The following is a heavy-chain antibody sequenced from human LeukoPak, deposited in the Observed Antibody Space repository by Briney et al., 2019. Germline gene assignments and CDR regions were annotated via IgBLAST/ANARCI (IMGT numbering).Heavy chain of an antibody. J-gene: IGHJ4*02. CDR3: AKDTGLWFGELFYFDY. CDR1: GFPFSSYA. CDR2: ISGSGGST. Sequence: GGSLLLSCAASGFPFSSYAMSWVRQAPGKGLEWVSAISGSGGSTYYADSVKGRFTISRDNSKNTLYLQMNSLRAEDTAVYYCAKDTGLWFGELFYFDYWGQGTLVTVSS. V-gene: IGHV3-23*01. D-gene: IGHD3-10*01.